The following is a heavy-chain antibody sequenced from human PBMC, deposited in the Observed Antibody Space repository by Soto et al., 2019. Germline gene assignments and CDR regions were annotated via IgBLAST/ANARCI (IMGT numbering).Heavy chain of an antibody. J-gene: IGHJ5*02. CDR3: ARDLGYCSGGTCHGHNWFDP. V-gene: IGHV4-39*07. CDR2: IYYSGNA. D-gene: IGHD2-15*01. Sequence: QLQLQESGPGLVKPSETLSLTCTVSGGSISSSSYYWGWIRQPPGKGLEWIGSIYYSGNAKYNPSLKSRVSISVDTSKNQFSLKLSSVTAADTAVYYCARDLGYCSGGTCHGHNWFDPWGQGTLVTVSS. CDR1: GGSISSSSYY.